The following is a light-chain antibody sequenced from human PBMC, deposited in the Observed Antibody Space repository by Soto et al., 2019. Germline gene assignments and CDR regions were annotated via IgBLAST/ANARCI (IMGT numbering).Light chain of an antibody. CDR3: TPYAGGNNV. Sequence: QSALTQPPSASGSPGQSVTISCTGTSSDVGGYNYVSWYQQHPGKVPKLMVYGVNKRPSGVPDRFSGSKSGNTASLTVSGLQAEDEADYYCTPYAGGNNVFGTGTKLTVL. CDR1: SSDVGGYNY. J-gene: IGLJ1*01. V-gene: IGLV2-8*01. CDR2: GVN.